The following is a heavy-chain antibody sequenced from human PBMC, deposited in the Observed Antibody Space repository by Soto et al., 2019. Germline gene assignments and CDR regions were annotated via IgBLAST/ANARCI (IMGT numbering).Heavy chain of an antibody. CDR2: IYYSGST. J-gene: IGHJ4*02. D-gene: IGHD5-18*01. V-gene: IGHV4-31*03. CDR3: ARQREYSYGLDY. Sequence: SETLSLTCTVSGGSISSGGYYWSWIRQHPGKGLEWIGYIYYSGSTYYNPSLKSRVTISIDTSKNQFSLKLSSVTAADTAVYYCARQREYSYGLDYWGQGILVTVSS. CDR1: GGSISSGGYY.